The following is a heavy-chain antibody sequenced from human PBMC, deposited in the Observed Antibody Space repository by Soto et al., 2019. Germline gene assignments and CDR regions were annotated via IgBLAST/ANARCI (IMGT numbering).Heavy chain of an antibody. CDR2: IYYSGST. Sequence: SETLSLTCSVSGGSISSGGYYWSWIRQLPGKGLEWIAYIYYSGSTHYNPSPRSRVTISLDTSKNQFSLKLSSATAADTAVYYCARDLGYPTPYHFDYWGQGTPAPGSS. CDR1: GGSISSGGYY. CDR3: ARDLGYPTPYHFDY. V-gene: IGHV4-31*03. D-gene: IGHD5-12*01. J-gene: IGHJ4*02.